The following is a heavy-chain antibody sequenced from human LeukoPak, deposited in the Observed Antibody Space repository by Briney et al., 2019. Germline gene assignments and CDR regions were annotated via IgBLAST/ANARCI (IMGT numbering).Heavy chain of an antibody. CDR2: IYTSGST. CDR3: ARGKMTALGAYNWFDP. CDR1: GGSISSYY. D-gene: IGHD3-10*01. J-gene: IGHJ5*02. V-gene: IGHV4-4*07. Sequence: SETLSLTCTVSGGSISSYYWSWIRQPAGKGLEWIGRIYTSGSTNYNPSLKSRVTISVDTSKNQFSLKLSSVTAADTAVYYCARGKMTALGAYNWFDPWGQGTLVTVSS.